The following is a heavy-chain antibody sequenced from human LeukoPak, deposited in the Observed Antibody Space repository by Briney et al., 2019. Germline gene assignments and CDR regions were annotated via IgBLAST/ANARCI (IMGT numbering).Heavy chain of an antibody. CDR2: INPNSGDT. CDR3: ASELGIVP. V-gene: IGHV1-2*02. J-gene: IGHJ5*02. CDR1: GYTFTGDY. Sequence: GASVKVSCKASGYTFTGDYMHWVRQAPGQGLEWMGWINPNSGDTNYAQKFQDRVTMTRDTSISTAYMEINSLRYDDTAVYYCASELGIVPWGQGTLVTVSS. D-gene: IGHD7-27*01.